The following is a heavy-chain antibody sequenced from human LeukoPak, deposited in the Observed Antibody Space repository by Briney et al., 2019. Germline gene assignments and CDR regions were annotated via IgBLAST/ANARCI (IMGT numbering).Heavy chain of an antibody. V-gene: IGHV4-59*01. J-gene: IGHJ4*02. Sequence: RASETLSLTCTVSGGSISSYYWSWIRQPPGKGLEWIGYIYYSGSTNYNPSLKSRVTISVDTSKNQFSLKLSSVTAADTAVYYCARTTRYCSGGSCRYPTPYFDYWGQGTLVTVSS. D-gene: IGHD2-15*01. CDR3: ARTTRYCSGGSCRYPTPYFDY. CDR2: IYYSGST. CDR1: GGSISSYY.